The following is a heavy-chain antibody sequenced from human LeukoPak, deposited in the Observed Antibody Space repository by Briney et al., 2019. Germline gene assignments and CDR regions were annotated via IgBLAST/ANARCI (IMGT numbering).Heavy chain of an antibody. CDR3: ARDRLTGYSNWFDP. V-gene: IGHV3-7*01. CDR2: IKQDGSEK. CDR1: GFTFSSYW. Sequence: QPGGSLRLSCAASGFTFSSYWMSWVRQAPGKWLEWVANIKQDGSEKYYVDSVKGRFTISRDNAKNSLYLQMNSLRAEDTAVYYCARDRLTGYSNWFDPWGQGTLVTVSS. J-gene: IGHJ5*02. D-gene: IGHD3-9*01.